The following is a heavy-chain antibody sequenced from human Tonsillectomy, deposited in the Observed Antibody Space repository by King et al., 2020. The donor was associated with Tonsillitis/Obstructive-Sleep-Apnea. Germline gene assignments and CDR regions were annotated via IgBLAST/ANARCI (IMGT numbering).Heavy chain of an antibody. D-gene: IGHD5-18*01. J-gene: IGHJ4*02. CDR3: ARGPRGYSYGSVDY. Sequence: VQLVESGAEVKKPGASVKVSCKASGYTFTDYYMHWVRQAPGQGLEWMGWINPNSGGTDSAQKFRGRVTMTRDTSISTAYMELSSLTSDDTAVYYCARGPRGYSYGSVDYWSQGTLVTVSS. V-gene: IGHV1-2*02. CDR2: INPNSGGT. CDR1: GYTFTDYY.